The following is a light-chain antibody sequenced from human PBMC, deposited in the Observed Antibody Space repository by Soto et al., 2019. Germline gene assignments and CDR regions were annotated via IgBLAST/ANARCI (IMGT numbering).Light chain of an antibody. Sequence: QLVLTQSPSASASLGASVKLTCTLGSGHSNSAIAWHHQQAEKGPRYLMKLNSDGSHSKGDGIPDRFSGSSSGAERYLTISSLQSEDEADYYCQTWGTGIQVFGGGTKLTV. CDR3: QTWGTGIQV. CDR2: LNSDGSH. J-gene: IGLJ2*01. V-gene: IGLV4-69*01. CDR1: SGHSNSA.